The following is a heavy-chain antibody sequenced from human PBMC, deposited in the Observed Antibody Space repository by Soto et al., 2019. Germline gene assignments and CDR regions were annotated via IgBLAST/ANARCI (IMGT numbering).Heavy chain of an antibody. J-gene: IGHJ5*02. CDR2: INPDNGNT. CDR1: GYTFTRYT. Sequence: QVPLVQSGAEVKKPGASVKISCQASGYTFTRYTVNWVRQAPGQRLEWMGWINPDNGNTKSSQKLQDRVIMTRDTSASTAYMDLSSLISEDTAVYNCARGIATGQLDPWGQGTLVTVSS. CDR3: ARGIATGQLDP. V-gene: IGHV1-3*01. D-gene: IGHD2-15*01.